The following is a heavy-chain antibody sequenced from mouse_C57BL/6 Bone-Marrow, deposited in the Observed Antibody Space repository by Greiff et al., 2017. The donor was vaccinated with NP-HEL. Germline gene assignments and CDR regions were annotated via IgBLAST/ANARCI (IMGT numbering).Heavy chain of an antibody. J-gene: IGHJ4*01. CDR3: ARATNWFYAMDY. CDR2: ISDGGSYT. V-gene: IGHV5-4*03. Sequence: EVKLMESGGGLAKPGGSLKLSCAASGFTFSSYALSWVRQTPEKRLEWVATISDGGSYTYYPDNVKGRFTISRDNAKNNLYLQMSHLKSEDTAMYYCARATNWFYAMDYWGQGTSVTVSS. D-gene: IGHD4-1*01. CDR1: GFTFSSYA.